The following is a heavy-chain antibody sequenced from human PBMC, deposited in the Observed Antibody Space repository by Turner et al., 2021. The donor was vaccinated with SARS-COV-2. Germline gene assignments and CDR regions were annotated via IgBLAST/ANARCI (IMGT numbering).Heavy chain of an antibody. CDR2: ISYDGSDK. J-gene: IGHJ4*02. CDR3: AREDYYDSSGSLDY. D-gene: IGHD3-22*01. Sequence: QVQLVESGGGVVQPGRSLRLFCAASGFTFSTYAMHWVRQAPGKGLEWVAVISYDGSDKYDADSVKGRFTISRDNSKNTLYLQMNSLRAEDTAVYYCAREDYYDSSGSLDYWGQGTLVTVSS. CDR1: GFTFSTYA. V-gene: IGHV3-30-3*01.